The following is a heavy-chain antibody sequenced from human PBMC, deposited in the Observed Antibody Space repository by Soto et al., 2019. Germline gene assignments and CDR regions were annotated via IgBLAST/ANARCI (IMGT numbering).Heavy chain of an antibody. Sequence: EVQLVESGGGLIQPGGSLRLSCAASGFTVSSNYMSWVRQAPGKGLEWVSVIYSGGSTYYADSVKGRFTISRDNAKNTMYLQMNSLRAEDAAVYYCARELCAARDYYYGMDVWGQGTTVTVSS. D-gene: IGHD2-15*01. J-gene: IGHJ6*02. CDR1: GFTVSSNY. CDR2: IYSGGST. CDR3: ARELCAARDYYYGMDV. V-gene: IGHV3-53*01.